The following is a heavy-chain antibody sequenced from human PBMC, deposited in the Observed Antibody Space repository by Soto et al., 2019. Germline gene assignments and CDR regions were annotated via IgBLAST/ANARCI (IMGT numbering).Heavy chain of an antibody. V-gene: IGHV3-33*01. J-gene: IGHJ5*02. D-gene: IGHD5-18*01. CDR1: GFTFSSYG. CDR2: IWYDGSNK. Sequence: QVQLVESGGGVVQPGRSLRLSCAASGFTFSSYGMHWVRQAPGKGLEWVAVIWYDGSNKYYADSVKGRFTISRDNSKNTLYRQMNSLRAEDTAVNYCARRGYSYGLNWFDPWGQGTLVTVSS. CDR3: ARRGYSYGLNWFDP.